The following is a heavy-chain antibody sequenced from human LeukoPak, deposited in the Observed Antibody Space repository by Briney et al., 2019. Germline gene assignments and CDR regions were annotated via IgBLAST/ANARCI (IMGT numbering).Heavy chain of an antibody. CDR1: GFTFSSYA. CDR3: AKGGSWYRPTFFDY. CDR2: ISGSGGNT. J-gene: IGHJ4*02. D-gene: IGHD6-13*01. V-gene: IGHV3-23*01. Sequence: GGSLRLSCAASGFTFSSYAMTWVRQAPGKGLEWVSAISGSGGNTYYADSVKGRFTISRDNSKNRLYLQMNNLRAEDTAVYYCAKGGSWYRPTFFDYWGQGTLVTVSS.